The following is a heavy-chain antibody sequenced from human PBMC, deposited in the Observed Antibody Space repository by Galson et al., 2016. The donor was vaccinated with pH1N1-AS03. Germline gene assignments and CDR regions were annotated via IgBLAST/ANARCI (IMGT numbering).Heavy chain of an antibody. CDR1: GDSALSDSAA. V-gene: IGHV6-1*01. J-gene: IGHJ4*02. D-gene: IGHD4-17*01. CDR3: VRDIYGDPLGE. CDR2: TYLRSTWYH. Sequence: CAISGDSALSDSAAWNWVRQSPSRGLEWLGRTYLRSTWYHDYAESMKSRIIINADTSKNQFSLQLNSVTPEDTAVYYCVRDIYGDPLGEWGQGTLVTVSS.